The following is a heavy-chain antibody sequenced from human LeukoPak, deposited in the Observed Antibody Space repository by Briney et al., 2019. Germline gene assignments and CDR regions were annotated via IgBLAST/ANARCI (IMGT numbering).Heavy chain of an antibody. Sequence: SVKVSCKASGGTFSSYAISWVRQAPGQGLEWMGRIIPILGIANYAQKFQGRVTITADKSTSTAYVELSSLRSEDTAVYYCARGLSGYYYYGMDVWGQGTTVTVSS. D-gene: IGHD3-10*01. CDR2: IIPILGIA. CDR1: GGTFSSYA. V-gene: IGHV1-69*04. J-gene: IGHJ6*02. CDR3: ARGLSGYYYYGMDV.